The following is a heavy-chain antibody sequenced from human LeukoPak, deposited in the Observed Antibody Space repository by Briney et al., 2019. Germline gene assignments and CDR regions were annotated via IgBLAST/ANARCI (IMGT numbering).Heavy chain of an antibody. CDR1: GVTVSSNY. J-gene: IGHJ4*02. CDR3: ASFPYSSSGYDY. V-gene: IGHV3-53*01. D-gene: IGHD6-13*01. Sequence: GGSLRLSXAASGVTVSSNYMSWVRQAPGKGLEWVSVIYSGGSTYYADSVKGRFTLSRDTSKNTLYLQMNSLRAEDTAVYYCASFPYSSSGYDYWGQGTLVTVSS. CDR2: IYSGGST.